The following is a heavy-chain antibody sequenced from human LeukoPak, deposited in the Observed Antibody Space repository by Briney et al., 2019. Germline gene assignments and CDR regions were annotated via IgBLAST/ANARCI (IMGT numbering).Heavy chain of an antibody. Sequence: PSETLSLTCTVSGGSISSYYWSWIRQPPGKGLEWIGYIYYSGSTNYNPSLKSRVTISVDTSKNQFSLKLSSVTAADTAVYYCARDQIGASDYWGQGTLVTVSS. V-gene: IGHV4-59*01. D-gene: IGHD3-22*01. CDR3: ARDQIGASDY. CDR2: IYYSGST. CDR1: GGSISSYY. J-gene: IGHJ4*02.